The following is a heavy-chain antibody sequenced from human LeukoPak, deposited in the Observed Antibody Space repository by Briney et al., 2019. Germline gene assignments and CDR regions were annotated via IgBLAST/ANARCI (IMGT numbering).Heavy chain of an antibody. CDR3: ARSPVPTMEIGDY. V-gene: IGHV1-46*01. CDR2: INPSGGST. J-gene: IGHJ4*02. D-gene: IGHD5-12*01. Sequence: ASVKVSCKASGGTFSSYAISWVRQAPGQGLEWMGIINPSGGSTSYAQKFQGRVTMTRDTSTSTVYMELSSLRSEDTAVYYCARSPVPTMEIGDYWGQGTLVTVSS. CDR1: GGTFSSYA.